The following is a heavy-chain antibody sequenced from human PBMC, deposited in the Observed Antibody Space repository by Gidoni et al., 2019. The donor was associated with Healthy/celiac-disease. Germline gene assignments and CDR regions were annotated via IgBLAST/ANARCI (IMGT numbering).Heavy chain of an antibody. V-gene: IGHV3-49*05. D-gene: IGHD3-10*02. J-gene: IGHJ4*02. CDR2: IRSKAYGGTT. CDR3: TTPRVIDVEPFDY. CDR1: GFTFGDYA. Sequence: EVQLVESGGGLLKPGRSLSLSCTASGFTFGDYAMSWFRQAPGKGLEWVGFIRSKAYGGTTEYAASVKGRFTISRDDSKSIAYLQMNSLKTEDTAVYYCTTPRVIDVEPFDYWGQGTLVTVSS.